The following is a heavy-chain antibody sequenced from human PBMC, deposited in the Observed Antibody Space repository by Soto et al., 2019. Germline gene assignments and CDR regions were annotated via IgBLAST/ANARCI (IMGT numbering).Heavy chain of an antibody. D-gene: IGHD3-9*01. CDR3: AHRPGDYDILTGYYAYNWFDP. CDR1: GFSLSTSGVG. J-gene: IGHJ5*02. V-gene: IGHV2-5*02. Sequence: QITLKESGPTLVKPTQTLTLTCTFSGFSLSTSGVGVGWIRQPPGKALEWLALIYWDDDKRYSPSLKSRLTITKDTSKNQVVLTMTNMDPVDTATYYCAHRPGDYDILTGYYAYNWFDPWGQGTLVTVSS. CDR2: IYWDDDK.